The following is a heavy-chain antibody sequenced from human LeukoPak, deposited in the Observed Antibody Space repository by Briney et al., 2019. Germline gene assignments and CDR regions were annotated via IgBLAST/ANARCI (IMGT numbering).Heavy chain of an antibody. V-gene: IGHV1-46*01. CDR3: ARGGGNIRRDGYNLVGDLFY. CDR1: GYTFTSCY. CDR2: INPSGGST. Sequence: ASVKVSCKASGYTFTSCYMHWVRQAPGQGLEWMGIINPSGGSTSYAQKFQGRVTMTRDTSTSTVYMELSSLRSEDTAVYYCARGGGNIRRDGYNLVGDLFYWGQGTLVTVSS. J-gene: IGHJ4*02. D-gene: IGHD5-24*01.